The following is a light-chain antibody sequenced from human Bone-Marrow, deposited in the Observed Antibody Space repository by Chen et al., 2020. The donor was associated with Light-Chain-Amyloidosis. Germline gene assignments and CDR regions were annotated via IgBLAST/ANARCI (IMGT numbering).Light chain of an antibody. CDR2: GSS. J-gene: IGKJ4*01. Sequence: EIVFVQSPGTLSLSPGEGANLSCRASQTISSNYLTWYQQKFGQAPRLLIYGSSSRATGIPDRFTGSGSGTDFTLTINRLEPEDFAMYYCQQYGTSPLTFGGGTKVEIK. CDR3: QQYGTSPLT. CDR1: QTISSNY. V-gene: IGKV3-20*01.